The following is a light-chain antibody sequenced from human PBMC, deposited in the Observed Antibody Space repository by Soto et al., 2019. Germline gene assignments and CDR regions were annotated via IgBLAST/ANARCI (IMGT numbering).Light chain of an antibody. Sequence: SYELTQAPSVSVAPGQTARITCGGRSVEHKRMHWYQQKPGPAPVLVVFDDTDRPSGIPERFSGSNSGDTATLTISRVEAGDEADYYCQVWDGTTDHVIFGGGTKLTVL. J-gene: IGLJ2*01. V-gene: IGLV3-21*02. CDR1: SVEHKR. CDR2: DDT. CDR3: QVWDGTTDHVI.